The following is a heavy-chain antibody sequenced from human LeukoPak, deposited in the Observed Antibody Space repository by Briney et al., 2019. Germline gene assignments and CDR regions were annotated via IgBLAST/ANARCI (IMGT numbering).Heavy chain of an antibody. V-gene: IGHV3-9*01. CDR1: GFSFKDYG. J-gene: IGHJ6*02. CDR3: AKHLTATNTYIFFGLDV. Sequence: PGGSLRLSCAATGFSFKDYGMHWVRQPPGKGLEWVSAINWNGGGTDYADSVKGRFTISRDNAKNSLYLQLSSLRPEDTALYYCAKHLTATNTYIFFGLDVRGQGTSVTVSS. D-gene: IGHD1-26*01. CDR2: INWNGGGT.